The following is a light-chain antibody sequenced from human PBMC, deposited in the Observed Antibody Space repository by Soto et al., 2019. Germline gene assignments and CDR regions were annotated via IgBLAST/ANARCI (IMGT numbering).Light chain of an antibody. Sequence: QSALTQPASVSGSPGQSITFSCTGTSSDVGSYSLVSWYQQHPGKAPKLMIYEGSKRPSGIPDRFSGSKSGTSGTLDITGLQTGDEADYYCATWDGSLPGEVFGGGTKLTVL. CDR3: ATWDGSLPGEV. V-gene: IGLV2-14*02. CDR2: EGS. J-gene: IGLJ2*01. CDR1: SSDVGSYSL.